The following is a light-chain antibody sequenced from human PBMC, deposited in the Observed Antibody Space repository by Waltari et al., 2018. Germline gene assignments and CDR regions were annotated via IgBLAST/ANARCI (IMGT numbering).Light chain of an antibody. V-gene: IGKV1-17*01. CDR3: LQHSSYPYT. CDR1: QDLRND. J-gene: IGKJ2*01. CDR2: AAS. Sequence: DIQMTQFPSSLSASVGDRVTMTCRASQDLRNDLAWYQQKPGKAPKRLMYAASSLQSGVPSRFSGSGSGTEFTLTISSLQPEDFATYSCLQHSSYPYTFGQGTKLEIK.